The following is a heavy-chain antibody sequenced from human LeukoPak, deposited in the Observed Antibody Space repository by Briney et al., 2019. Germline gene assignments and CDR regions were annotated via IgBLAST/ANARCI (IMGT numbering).Heavy chain of an antibody. CDR1: GFTFSSYG. D-gene: IGHD5-24*01. V-gene: IGHV3-7*01. J-gene: IGHJ4*02. CDR3: VRDRDGYGYN. Sequence: GRSLRLSCAASGFTFSSYGMHWVRQAPGKGLEWVANMNQDGSEKYYVDSVKGRFTISRDNAKNTLYLQMNSLRVEDTAVYYCVRDRDGYGYNWGQGTLVTVSS. CDR2: MNQDGSEK.